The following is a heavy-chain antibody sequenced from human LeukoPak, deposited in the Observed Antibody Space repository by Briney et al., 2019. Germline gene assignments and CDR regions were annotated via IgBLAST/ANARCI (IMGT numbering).Heavy chain of an antibody. J-gene: IGHJ4*02. V-gene: IGHV3-43*02. Sequence: GGCLRLSCAASGFTFDDYAMHWVRQAPGKVLGWVSLISGDGGSTYYADSVKGRFTISRDNSKTSLCLQMNSLRTEDTALYYCAKDRSRRWNDDPQIDYWGQGTLVTVSS. CDR2: ISGDGGST. CDR3: AKDRSRRWNDDPQIDY. D-gene: IGHD1-1*01. CDR1: GFTFDDYA.